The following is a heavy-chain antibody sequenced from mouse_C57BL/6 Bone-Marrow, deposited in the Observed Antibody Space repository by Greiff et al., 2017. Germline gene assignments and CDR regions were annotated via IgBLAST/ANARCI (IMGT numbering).Heavy chain of an antibody. V-gene: IGHV1-81*01. J-gene: IGHJ4*01. Sequence: VQLQQSGAELARPGASVKLSCKASGYTFTSSGISWVKQRTGQGLEWIGEIYPRSGNTYYNEKFKGKATLTADKSSSTAYMELRSLTSEDSAVYFCARERAYYSNQYAMDYWGQGTSVTVSS. CDR2: IYPRSGNT. CDR1: GYTFTSSG. CDR3: ARERAYYSNQYAMDY. D-gene: IGHD2-5*01.